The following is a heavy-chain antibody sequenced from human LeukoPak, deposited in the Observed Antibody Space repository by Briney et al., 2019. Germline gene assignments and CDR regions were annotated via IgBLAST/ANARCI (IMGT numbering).Heavy chain of an antibody. CDR2: MNPNSGNT. CDR1: GYTFTSYD. J-gene: IGHJ4*02. D-gene: IGHD2-15*01. Sequence: GASVEVSCKASGYTFTSYDINWVRQATGQGLEWMGWMNPNSGNTGYAQKFQGRATMTRNTSISTAYMELSSLRSEDTAVYYCARGPRYCSGGSCYFFDYWGQGTLVTVSS. CDR3: ARGPRYCSGGSCYFFDY. V-gene: IGHV1-8*01.